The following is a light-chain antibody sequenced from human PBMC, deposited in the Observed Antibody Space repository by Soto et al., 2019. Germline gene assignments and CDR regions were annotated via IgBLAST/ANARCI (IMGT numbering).Light chain of an antibody. J-gene: IGLJ2*01. CDR3: QVWDTTNDHPI. CDR2: YDF. V-gene: IGLV3-21*04. CDR1: NIGDKA. Sequence: SYELTQRPSVSVAPEETARITCGGDNIGDKAVHWYQHRPGQAPVLVIYYDFERPSGIHERFSGSNSGNTATLTISRVEAGDEADYYCQVWDTTNDHPIFGGGTKVTVL.